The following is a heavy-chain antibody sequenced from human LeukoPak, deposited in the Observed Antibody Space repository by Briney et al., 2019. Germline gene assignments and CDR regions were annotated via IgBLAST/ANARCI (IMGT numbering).Heavy chain of an antibody. V-gene: IGHV1-8*01. Sequence: ASVKVSCKASGYTFTSYDINWVRQATGQGLEWMGWMNPNSGNTGYAQKFQGRVTMTRNTSISTAYMELSSLRSDDTAVYYCARDWNDVTEGGYWGQGTLVTVSS. CDR3: ARDWNDVTEGGY. J-gene: IGHJ4*02. CDR2: MNPNSGNT. CDR1: GYTFTSYD. D-gene: IGHD1-1*01.